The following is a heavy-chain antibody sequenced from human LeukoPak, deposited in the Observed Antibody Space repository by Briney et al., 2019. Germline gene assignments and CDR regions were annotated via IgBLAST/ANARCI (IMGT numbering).Heavy chain of an antibody. J-gene: IGHJ5*02. V-gene: IGHV4-34*01. D-gene: IGHD3-22*01. CDR3: ARGRYYYDRRFAP. Sequence: SETLSLTCAVYGGTFSGYYWSWIRQPPGKGLEWIGEINHSGSTNYNPSLKSRVTISVDTSKNQFSLKLSSVTAADTAVYYCARGRYYYDRRFAPWGQGTLVTVSS. CDR1: GGTFSGYY. CDR2: INHSGST.